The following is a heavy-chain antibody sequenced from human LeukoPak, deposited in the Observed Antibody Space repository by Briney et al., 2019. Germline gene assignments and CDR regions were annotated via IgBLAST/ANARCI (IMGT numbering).Heavy chain of an antibody. J-gene: IGHJ4*02. CDR2: ITGSGTTT. D-gene: IGHD2-21*02. CDR3: AKSPKPVTAALYFDY. Sequence: PGGSLRLSCAASGFTFRTYAMTWVRQAPGKGLEWVSTITGSGTTTNYADSVKGRFTISRDNSENTLSLQMNSLRAEDTALYYCAKSPKPVTAALYFDYWGQGALVTVSS. V-gene: IGHV3-23*01. CDR1: GFTFRTYA.